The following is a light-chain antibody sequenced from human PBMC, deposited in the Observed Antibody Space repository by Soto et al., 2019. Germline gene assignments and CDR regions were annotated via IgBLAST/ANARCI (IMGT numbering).Light chain of an antibody. CDR3: QEYNNYSWA. J-gene: IGKJ1*01. V-gene: IGKV1-5*01. CDR2: DAS. CDR1: QSINRW. Sequence: DIQMSQSPSSLSESVGYSVNITCRASQSINRWLAWYQQQPGRAPKLLIYDASSVQIGVPSRFSGSGSGTEFALTICSLQPDDFATYHCQEYNNYSWAFGQGTKVEIK.